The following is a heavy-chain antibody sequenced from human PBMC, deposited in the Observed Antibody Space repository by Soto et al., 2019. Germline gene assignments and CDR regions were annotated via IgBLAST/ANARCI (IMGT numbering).Heavy chain of an antibody. D-gene: IGHD6-19*01. Sequence: AGSLRLSCAASGFTFSSYSITWVRQDPGKGLEWVSYISSSSTIYYAVSVKGRFTISRDNAKNSLYLQMNSLRDEDTAVYYCARDPYSSGWYPTGGWFDPWGQGTLVTVSS. J-gene: IGHJ5*02. V-gene: IGHV3-48*02. CDR3: ARDPYSSGWYPTGGWFDP. CDR2: ISSSSTI. CDR1: GFTFSSYS.